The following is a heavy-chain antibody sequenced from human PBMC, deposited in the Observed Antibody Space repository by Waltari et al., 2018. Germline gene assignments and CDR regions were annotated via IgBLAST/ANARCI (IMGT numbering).Heavy chain of an antibody. J-gene: IGHJ5*02. Sequence: QVQLQQWGAGLLKPSETLSLTCAVYGGSFSGYYWSWIRQPPGKGLEWIGEINHRGRTNSNPSLKSRVTISVDPSKNQFSLKLSSVTAADTAVYYCARAIAARRLNWFDPWGQGTLVTVSS. D-gene: IGHD6-25*01. CDR2: INHRGRT. CDR3: ARAIAARRLNWFDP. V-gene: IGHV4-34*01. CDR1: GGSFSGYY.